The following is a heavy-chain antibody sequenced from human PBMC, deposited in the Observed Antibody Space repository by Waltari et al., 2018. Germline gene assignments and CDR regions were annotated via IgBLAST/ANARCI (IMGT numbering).Heavy chain of an antibody. J-gene: IGHJ1*01. CDR1: GFTFSSYW. CDR3: ATGSVSAFQY. Sequence: EVQLVESGGGLVQPGGSLRLSCVGSGFTFSSYWMHWVRQAPGKGLVCVSDVNNDGSNTPYADSVKGRFTISRDNAKNTLYLQMNSLRAEDTAVYYCATGSVSAFQYWGRGTLVTVSS. CDR2: VNNDGSNT. V-gene: IGHV3-74*03. D-gene: IGHD6-25*01.